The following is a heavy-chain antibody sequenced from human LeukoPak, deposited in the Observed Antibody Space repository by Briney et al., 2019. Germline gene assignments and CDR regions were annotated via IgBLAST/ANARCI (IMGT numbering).Heavy chain of an antibody. D-gene: IGHD4-17*01. CDR2: IYYSGST. J-gene: IGHJ4*02. V-gene: IGHV4-30-4*01. Sequence: SQTLSLTCTVSGGSISSGDYYWSWIRQPPGKGLEWIGYIYYSGSTYYNPSLKSRVTTSVDTSKNQFSLKLSSVTAADTAVYYCAREGSMTTVTYFDYWGQGTLVTVSS. CDR3: AREGSMTTVTYFDY. CDR1: GGSISSGDYY.